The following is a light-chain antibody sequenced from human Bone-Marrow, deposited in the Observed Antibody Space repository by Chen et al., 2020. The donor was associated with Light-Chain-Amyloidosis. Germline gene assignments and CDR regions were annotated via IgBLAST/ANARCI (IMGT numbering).Light chain of an antibody. CDR1: RVTSNTF. J-gene: IGKJ1*01. V-gene: IGKV3-20*01. CDR2: GAS. CDR3: QQYDKSHWT. Sequence: EIVLTQSPGTLSLSPGERATLSCRASRVTSNTFLAWYQQKPGQAPRLLIYGASYRATGIPDRFSGSGSVTDFTLTISRLEPEDFAVYYCQQYDKSHWTFGQGTKVEIK.